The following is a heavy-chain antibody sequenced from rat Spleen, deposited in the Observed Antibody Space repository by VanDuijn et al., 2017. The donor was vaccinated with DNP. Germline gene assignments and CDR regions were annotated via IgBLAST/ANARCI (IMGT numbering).Heavy chain of an antibody. V-gene: IGHV2S12*01. CDR1: GFSLTSYD. CDR3: TRDEDYFDY. CDR2: ISSGGTT. J-gene: IGHJ2*01. Sequence: QVQLKESGPGLVQPSQTLSLTCTVSGFSLTSYDVSWVRQPPGKGLEWIAAISSGGTTYYNSPLKSRLSISRDTSQSQVFLEMNSLQTEDTAIYFCTRDEDYFDYWGQGVMVTVSS.